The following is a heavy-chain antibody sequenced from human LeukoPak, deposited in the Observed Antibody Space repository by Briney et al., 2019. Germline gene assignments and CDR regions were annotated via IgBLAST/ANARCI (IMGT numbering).Heavy chain of an antibody. CDR2: IYTSGST. J-gene: IGHJ3*02. CDR1: GGSISSYY. V-gene: IGHV4-4*07. Sequence: PSETLSLTCTVSGGSISSYYWSWLRQPAGKGLEWVGRIYTSGSTNYNASFKSRVTMSVDTSKNQFSLKLRSVTGADTAVYYCARFRLDASVIWGGGTMLTVSS. CDR3: ARFRLDASVI. D-gene: IGHD5-12*01.